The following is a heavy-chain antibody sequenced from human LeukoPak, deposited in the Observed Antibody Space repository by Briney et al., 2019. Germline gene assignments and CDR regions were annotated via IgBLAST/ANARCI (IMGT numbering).Heavy chain of an antibody. CDR3: ARGPYSYDSSGAFDI. Sequence: SETLSLTCTVSGDSISSGDYYWSWIRQPAGKGLEWIGRISSSGSTNYNPSLKSRVTISVDTSKNQFSLKLSSVTAADRAVYFCARGPYSYDSSGAFDIWGQGTMVTVSS. J-gene: IGHJ3*02. CDR2: ISSSGST. V-gene: IGHV4-61*02. CDR1: GDSISSGDYY. D-gene: IGHD3-22*01.